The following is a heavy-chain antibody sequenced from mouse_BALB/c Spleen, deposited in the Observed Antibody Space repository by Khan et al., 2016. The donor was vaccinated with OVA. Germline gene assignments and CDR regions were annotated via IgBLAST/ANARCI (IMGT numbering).Heavy chain of an antibody. Sequence: QVQLQQSGAELAKPGASVKMSCKASGYTFTSYWMHWVKQRPGQGLEWIGYINPSTGYTEYNQKFKEKATLTADKSSSTAYMQLSSLTSEDSAVYYCARSYGYARYFDVWGAGTTVTVSS. CDR3: ARSYGYARYFDV. CDR2: INPSTGYT. V-gene: IGHV1-7*01. J-gene: IGHJ1*01. D-gene: IGHD2-2*01. CDR1: GYTFTSYW.